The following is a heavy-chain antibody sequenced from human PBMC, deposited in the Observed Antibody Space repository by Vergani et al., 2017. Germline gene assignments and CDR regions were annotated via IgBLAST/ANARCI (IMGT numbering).Heavy chain of an antibody. Sequence: EVQLVESGGGLVQPGGSLRLSCAASGFTFSSYWMSWVRQAPGQGLEWVANIKQDGSEKYYVDSVKGRFTISRDNAKNSLYLQMNSLRAEDTAVYYCARDSGSYYNLGIYYYYYMDVWGKGTTVTVSS. V-gene: IGHV3-7*01. CDR2: IKQDGSEK. CDR1: GFTFSSYW. CDR3: ARDSGSYYNLGIYYYYYMDV. D-gene: IGHD1-26*01. J-gene: IGHJ6*03.